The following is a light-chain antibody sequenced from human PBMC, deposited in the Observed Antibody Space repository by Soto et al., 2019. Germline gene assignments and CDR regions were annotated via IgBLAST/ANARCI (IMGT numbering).Light chain of an antibody. CDR3: CSYAGSYTWV. V-gene: IGLV2-11*01. Sequence: QSALTQPRSVSGSPGQSVTISCTGTSSDVGAYISVSWYQQHPGKAPKVMIYDVSKRPSGVPDRFSGSKSGNTASLTISGLQADDEADYYCCSYAGSYTWVFGGGTKLTVL. J-gene: IGLJ3*02. CDR1: SSDVGAYIS. CDR2: DVS.